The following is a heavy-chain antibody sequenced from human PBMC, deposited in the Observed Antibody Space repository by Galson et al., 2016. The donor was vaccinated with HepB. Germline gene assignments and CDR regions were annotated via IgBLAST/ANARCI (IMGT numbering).Heavy chain of an antibody. CDR3: AKGYSHGFTFYFDR. J-gene: IGHJ4*02. CDR2: VGGRGTKA. CDR1: GFNCSNYS. D-gene: IGHD2-21*01. V-gene: IGHV3-23*01. Sequence: SLRLSCAASGFNCSNYSLNWVRRAPGKGLEWVSTVGGRGTKAYYADSVKGRFTISRDNSKNMVFLQMNSLRAEDTAIYYCAKGYSHGFTFYFDRWGQGSLVTVSS.